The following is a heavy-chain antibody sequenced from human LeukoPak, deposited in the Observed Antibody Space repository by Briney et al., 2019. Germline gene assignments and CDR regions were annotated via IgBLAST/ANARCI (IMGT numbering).Heavy chain of an antibody. CDR1: GYTFSSYG. Sequence: ASVKVSCKASGYTFSSYGITWVRQAPGQGLEWMGWISAYNGNTNYAQNLQGRVTMTTDTSASTAYMELSSLRSEDTAVYYCARDHVVGLAPFDPWGQGTLVTVSS. D-gene: IGHD2-15*01. CDR3: ARDHVVGLAPFDP. J-gene: IGHJ5*02. CDR2: ISAYNGNT. V-gene: IGHV1-18*01.